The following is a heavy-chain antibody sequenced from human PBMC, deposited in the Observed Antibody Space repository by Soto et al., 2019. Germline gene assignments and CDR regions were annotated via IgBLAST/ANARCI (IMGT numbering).Heavy chain of an antibody. J-gene: IGHJ2*01. CDR2: ISARGTT. CDR1: GDSISNFY. CDR3: ARGMGRYFDL. Sequence: SETLALTCTVSGDSISNFYWSWIRQPTGKGLESLGRISARGTTNYNPSLQSRVAMSLDTSKNQFSLRLTSLSAADTAVYFCARGMGRYFDLWGRGTLVTVSS. D-gene: IGHD2-8*01. V-gene: IGHV4-4*07.